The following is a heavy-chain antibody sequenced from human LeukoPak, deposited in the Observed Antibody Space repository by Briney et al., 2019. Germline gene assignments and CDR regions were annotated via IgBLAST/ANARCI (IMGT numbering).Heavy chain of an antibody. J-gene: IGHJ4*02. CDR2: IGNTET. CDR1: GFPFETNA. V-gene: IGHV3-23*01. D-gene: IGHD5-18*01. CDR3: AKDWIQFNRVFDCFDS. Sequence: PGGSLRLSCATSGFPFETNAMSWVRQAPGKGLEWVATIGNTETFYADSVTGRFTISRDNSKNTVNLQMNRLRVEDTAIYYCAKDWIQFNRVFDCFDSWGQGTVVTVSS.